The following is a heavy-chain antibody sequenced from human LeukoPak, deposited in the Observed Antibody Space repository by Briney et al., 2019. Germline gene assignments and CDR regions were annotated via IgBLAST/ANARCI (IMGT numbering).Heavy chain of an antibody. V-gene: IGHV3-48*03. CDR2: ISSSGSTI. Sequence: PGGSLRVSCAASGLSFSNYEMNWVRQAPGKGLQWVSYISSSGSTIYYPDSVKGRFTISRDNAKNSLYLQMNRLRAEDTAVYYCARDQDDYGDYWYFDLWGRGTLVTVSS. CDR1: GLSFSNYE. D-gene: IGHD4-17*01. J-gene: IGHJ2*01. CDR3: ARDQDDYGDYWYFDL.